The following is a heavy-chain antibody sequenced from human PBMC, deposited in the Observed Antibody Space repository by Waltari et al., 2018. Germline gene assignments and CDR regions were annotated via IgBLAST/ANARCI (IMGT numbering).Heavy chain of an antibody. CDR3: ARDPEFGVDAFDL. CDR2: IKQDGSEK. V-gene: IGHV3-7*01. D-gene: IGHD2-8*01. Sequence: EVQLVESGGDLVQPGGSLRLSCAAAGFSFGNYWMTWVRQAPGKGLEWVANIKQDGSEKYYVDSVKGRFTISRDNAKNSLYLQMNSLRAEDTAVYYCARDPEFGVDAFDLWGQGTMVTVSS. J-gene: IGHJ3*01. CDR1: GFSFGNYW.